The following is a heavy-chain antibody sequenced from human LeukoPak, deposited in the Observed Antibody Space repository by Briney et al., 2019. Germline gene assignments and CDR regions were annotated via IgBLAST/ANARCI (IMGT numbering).Heavy chain of an antibody. V-gene: IGHV3-21*01. Sequence: GGSLRLSCAASGFTFSSYSMNWVRQAPGKGLEWVSSISSSSSYIYYADSVKGRFTISRDNAKNSLYLQMNSLRAEDTAVYYCARDGPLTLRYFDWLAYYYYGMDVWGQGTTVTVSS. CDR3: ARDGPLTLRYFDWLAYYYYGMDV. D-gene: IGHD3-9*01. CDR2: ISSSSSYI. CDR1: GFTFSSYS. J-gene: IGHJ6*02.